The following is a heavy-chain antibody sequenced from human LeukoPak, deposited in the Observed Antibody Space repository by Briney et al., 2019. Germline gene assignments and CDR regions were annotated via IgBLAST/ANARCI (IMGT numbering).Heavy chain of an antibody. V-gene: IGHV1-69*13. D-gene: IGHD6-13*01. J-gene: IGHJ6*03. CDR3: ARAPIAAAGTPGARYYYYYMDV. Sequence: ASVKVSCKASGGTFSSYAISWVRQAPGQGLEWMGGIIPIFGTANYAQKFQGRVTITADESTSTAYMELSSLRSEDTAVYYCARAPIAAAGTPGARYYYYYMDVWGKGTTVTISS. CDR1: GGTFSSYA. CDR2: IIPIFGTA.